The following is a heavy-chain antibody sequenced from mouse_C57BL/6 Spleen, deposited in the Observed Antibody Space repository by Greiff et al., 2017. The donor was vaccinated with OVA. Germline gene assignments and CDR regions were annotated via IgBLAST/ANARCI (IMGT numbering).Heavy chain of an antibody. CDR1: GYSITSGYY. V-gene: IGHV3-6*01. CDR2: ISYDGSN. Sequence: ASGPGLVQPSQSLSLTCSVPGYSITSGYYWNWIRQFPGNKLEWMGYISYDGSNNYNPSLKNRISITRDTSKNQFFLKLNSVTTEDTATYYCARDWPYFDYWGQGTTLTVSS. CDR3: ARDWPYFDY. J-gene: IGHJ2*01.